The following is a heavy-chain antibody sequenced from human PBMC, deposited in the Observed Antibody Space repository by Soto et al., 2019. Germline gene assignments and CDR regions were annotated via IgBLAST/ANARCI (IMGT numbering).Heavy chain of an antibody. CDR2: ISGGGGIT. V-gene: IGHV3-23*01. Sequence: GGSLRLSCAASGFTFSNSAMSWVRQAPGKGLEWVSVISGGGGITYHADSVKGRFTISRDNSKNTLYLQLNSLRVEDTAVYYCAKDEDASGNYYKGPYVPWGQGTLVTVYS. CDR1: GFTFSNSA. D-gene: IGHD3-10*01. J-gene: IGHJ5*02. CDR3: AKDEDASGNYYKGPYVP.